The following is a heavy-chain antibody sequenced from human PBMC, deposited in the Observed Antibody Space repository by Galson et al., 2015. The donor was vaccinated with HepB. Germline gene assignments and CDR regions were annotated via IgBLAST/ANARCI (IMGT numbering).Heavy chain of an antibody. CDR3: ARATGNYFDY. Sequence: ETLSLTCTVSGGSITSNNWWSWVRQPPGKGLEWIGEVNHSGSTNYNPSLESRVTMSVDRPKTQFSLTLTSVTAADTAVYFCARATGNYFDYWGQGTLVTVAS. D-gene: IGHD1-1*01. CDR1: GGSITSNNW. CDR2: VNHSGST. V-gene: IGHV4-4*01. J-gene: IGHJ4*02.